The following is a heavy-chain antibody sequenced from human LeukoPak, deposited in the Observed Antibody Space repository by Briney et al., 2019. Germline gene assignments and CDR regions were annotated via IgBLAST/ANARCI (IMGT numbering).Heavy chain of an antibody. D-gene: IGHD2-2*01. CDR1: GGSISSYY. Sequence: PSETLSLTCTVSGGSISSYYWSSIRQPPAKGLAWIGYIYYSGSTNYNPSLKSRVTISVHTSKNQFSLKLSSVTAADTAVYYCARYSSTSDIPCGNWFDPWGQGTLVTVSS. CDR2: IYYSGST. V-gene: IGHV4-59*01. J-gene: IGHJ5*02. CDR3: ARYSSTSDIPCGNWFDP.